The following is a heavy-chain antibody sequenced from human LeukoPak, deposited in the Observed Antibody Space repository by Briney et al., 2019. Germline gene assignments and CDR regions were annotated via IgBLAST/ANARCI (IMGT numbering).Heavy chain of an antibody. V-gene: IGHV3-7*01. CDR1: GFTFSSYW. D-gene: IGHD2-15*01. J-gene: IGHJ4*02. Sequence: PGGSLRLSXAASGFTFSSYWMTWVRQAPGKGLEWVANIKQDGGEKYYVDSVKGRFTISRDNAKNSLYLQMNSLRAEDTAVYYCARETVVVVAATYYFDYWGQGTLVTVSS. CDR2: IKQDGGEK. CDR3: ARETVVVVAATYYFDY.